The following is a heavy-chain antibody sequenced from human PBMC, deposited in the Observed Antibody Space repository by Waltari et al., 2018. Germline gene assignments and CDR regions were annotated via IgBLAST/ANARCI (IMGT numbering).Heavy chain of an antibody. Sequence: QPQLQESGPGLVKPSETLSLTCSVSGASISSNRHYWVWIRQPPGQGLEWIGTMSYSGASYSSPSLKSRATISRDTSKNHLSLKLGSVSAADAAVYYCATYIGASLGTAAFDGWGQGTMVTVSS. CDR3: ATYIGASLGTAAFDG. J-gene: IGHJ3*01. V-gene: IGHV4-39*02. CDR1: GASISSNRHY. D-gene: IGHD5-12*01. CDR2: MSYSGAS.